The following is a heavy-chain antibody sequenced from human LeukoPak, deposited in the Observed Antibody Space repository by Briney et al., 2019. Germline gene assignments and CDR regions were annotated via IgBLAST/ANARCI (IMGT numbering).Heavy chain of an antibody. Sequence: ASVKVYCKASRYTFTGYYMHWVRQTPGQGLKWMGWINPNSGGTNYAQKFQDRVTMTRDTSISTAYMELSRLRSDATAVYYCAREAGGYRSSWYYYYYYYMDVWGKGTTVTVYS. CDR3: AREAGGYRSSWYYYYYYYMDV. CDR1: RYTFTGYY. V-gene: IGHV1-2*02. CDR2: INPNSGGT. J-gene: IGHJ6*03. D-gene: IGHD6-13*01.